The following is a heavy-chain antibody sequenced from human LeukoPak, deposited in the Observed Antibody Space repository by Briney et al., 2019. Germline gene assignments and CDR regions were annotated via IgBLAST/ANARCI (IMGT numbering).Heavy chain of an antibody. CDR3: AEDVRQEDTYYYDSSGYYFDY. CDR1: GFTFSSYW. Sequence: GGSLRLSSAASGFTFSSYWMHWVRQAPGKGLEWVAFIRYDGSNKYYADSVKGRFTISRDNSKNTLYLQMNSLRAEDTAVYYCAEDVRQEDTYYYDSSGYYFDYWGQGTLVTVSS. CDR2: IRYDGSNK. J-gene: IGHJ4*02. D-gene: IGHD3-22*01. V-gene: IGHV3-30*02.